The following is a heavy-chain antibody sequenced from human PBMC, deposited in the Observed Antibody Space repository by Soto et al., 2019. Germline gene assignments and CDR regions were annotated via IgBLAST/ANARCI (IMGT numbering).Heavy chain of an antibody. Sequence: GASVKVSCKASGYTFTNYDINWVRQATGQGLEYMGWMNPNTGNTGYAQKFQGRVTMTRDTSTSTAYMELSSLRSEDTAVYYCARGDWFDPWGQGTLVTVSS. CDR2: MNPNTGNT. J-gene: IGHJ5*02. V-gene: IGHV1-8*01. CDR1: GYTFTNYD. CDR3: ARGDWFDP.